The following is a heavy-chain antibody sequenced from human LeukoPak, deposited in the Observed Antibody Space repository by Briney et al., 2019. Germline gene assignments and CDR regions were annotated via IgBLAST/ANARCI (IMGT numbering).Heavy chain of an antibody. CDR3: AKEGAYPIITYDS. Sequence: GGSLRLSCAASGFSFSRYWMNWVRQAPGKGLEWVANIKGDGIEKNYEDSVKGRFSISRDNAMNSLYLQMDSLRAEDTAVYYCAKEGAYPIITYDSWGQGALVTVSS. CDR2: IKGDGIEK. J-gene: IGHJ5*01. CDR1: GFSFSRYW. V-gene: IGHV3-7*01. D-gene: IGHD3-10*01.